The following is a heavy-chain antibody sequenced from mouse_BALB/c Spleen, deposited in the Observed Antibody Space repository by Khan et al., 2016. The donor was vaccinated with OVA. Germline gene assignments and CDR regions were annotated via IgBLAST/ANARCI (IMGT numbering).Heavy chain of an antibody. CDR3: ADRVTGSVAY. CDR1: GFTFSSYS. J-gene: IGHJ3*01. V-gene: IGHV5-6*01. CDR2: ISSGGDYT. D-gene: IGHD4-1*01. Sequence: EVELVESGGDLVKPGGSLKLSCAASGFTFSSYSMSWVRQTPDKRLEWVASISSGGDYTYYQDSVKGRFTISRDNAKNTLYLQMRDLKSEDTEMYDCADRVTGSVAYGGQETRVTGSA.